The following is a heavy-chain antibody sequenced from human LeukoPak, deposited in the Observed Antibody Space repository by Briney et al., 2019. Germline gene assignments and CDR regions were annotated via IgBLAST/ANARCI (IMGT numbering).Heavy chain of an antibody. Sequence: QTGGSQRLSCAASGFTFSSSAMTWVRQAPGKGLEWVSSLTGGSDNSEHADSVKGRFSISRDNSKNTLYLQMNSLTAEDTAVYYCVRGWQQLGSWGRGTLVTVSS. D-gene: IGHD1-1*01. CDR2: LTGGSDNS. V-gene: IGHV3-23*01. CDR3: VRGWQQLGS. J-gene: IGHJ5*02. CDR1: GFTFSSSA.